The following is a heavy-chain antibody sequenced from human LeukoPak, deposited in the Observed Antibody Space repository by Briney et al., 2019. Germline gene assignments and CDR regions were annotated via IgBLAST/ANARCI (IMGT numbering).Heavy chain of an antibody. V-gene: IGHV3-30*02. Sequence: GGSLRLSCAASGFSFMSYGMHWVRQAPGEGLEWLAFIRYDGEITYYKDSVKGRFTISRDNSKDTLYLQMNSLRVEDTAMYYCAKGRFGELLIYWGQGTLVTVSS. CDR3: AKGRFGELLIY. CDR1: GFSFMSYG. D-gene: IGHD3-10*01. J-gene: IGHJ4*02. CDR2: IRYDGEIT.